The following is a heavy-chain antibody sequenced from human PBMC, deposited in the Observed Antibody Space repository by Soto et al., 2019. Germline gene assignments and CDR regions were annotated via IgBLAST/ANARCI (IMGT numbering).Heavy chain of an antibody. J-gene: IGHJ4*02. D-gene: IGHD3-9*01. Sequence: SETLSLTCTVSGGSISNYYWSWIRQPPGKGLEWIGSIYYSGSTYYNPSLKSRVTISVDTSKNQFSLKLSSVTAADTAVYYCARRAADILTGYQLDYWGQGTLVTVSS. CDR1: GGSISNYY. CDR3: ARRAADILTGYQLDY. V-gene: IGHV4-59*05. CDR2: IYYSGST.